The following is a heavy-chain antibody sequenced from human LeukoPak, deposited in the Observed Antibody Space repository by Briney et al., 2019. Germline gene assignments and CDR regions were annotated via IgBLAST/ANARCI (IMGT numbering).Heavy chain of an antibody. CDR3: ARYNNGLDY. J-gene: IGHJ4*02. CDR1: GYSFTYSW. V-gene: IGHV5-51*01. Sequence: GESLKISFKGSGYSFTYSWIGWVRQMPGKGLEWMGIIYPGDSDTKYSPSFQGQVTMSADKSISTAYLQWSSLKASDTAMYYCARYNNGLDYWGQGTLVTVSS. D-gene: IGHD1-14*01. CDR2: IYPGDSDT.